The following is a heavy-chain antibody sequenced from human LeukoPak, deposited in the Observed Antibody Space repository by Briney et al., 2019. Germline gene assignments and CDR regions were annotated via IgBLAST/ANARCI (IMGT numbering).Heavy chain of an antibody. CDR2: ISAYNGNT. J-gene: IGHJ6*02. V-gene: IGHV1-18*01. CDR3: ARGGHDNSGPVFYGMDV. D-gene: IGHD3-22*01. Sequence: ASVKVSCKASGYTFTSYGISWVRQAPGQGLEWMGWISAYNGNTNYAQKLQGRVTMTTDTSTSTAYMELRSLRSDDTAVYYCARGGHDNSGPVFYGMDVWGQGTTVTVSS. CDR1: GYTFTSYG.